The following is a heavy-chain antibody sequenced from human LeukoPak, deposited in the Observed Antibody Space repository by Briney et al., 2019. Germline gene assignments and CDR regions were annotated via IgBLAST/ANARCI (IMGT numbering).Heavy chain of an antibody. CDR1: GFTFSSYS. J-gene: IGHJ4*02. Sequence: PGGSLRLSCAASGFTFSSYSMNWVRQAPGKGLEWVSSISSSSSNIYYADSVKGRFTISRDNAKNSLYLQMNSLRAEDTAVYYCAGNKESGGFYYGSGSYYSPWVRWGQGTLVTVSS. CDR2: ISSSSSNI. D-gene: IGHD3-10*01. V-gene: IGHV3-21*01. CDR3: AGNKESGGFYYGSGSYYSPWVR.